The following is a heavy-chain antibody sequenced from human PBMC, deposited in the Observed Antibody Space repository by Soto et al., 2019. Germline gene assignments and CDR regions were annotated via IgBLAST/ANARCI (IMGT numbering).Heavy chain of an antibody. CDR1: GGTFSSYA. Sequence: SVKVSCKASGGTFSSYAISLVRQAPGQGLEWMGGIIPIFGTANYAQKFQGRVTITADKSTSTAYMELSSLRSEDTAVYYCAREDYYGSGSYYTFNWFDPWGQGTMVTVSS. V-gene: IGHV1-69*06. CDR3: AREDYYGSGSYYTFNWFDP. D-gene: IGHD3-10*01. J-gene: IGHJ5*02. CDR2: IIPIFGTA.